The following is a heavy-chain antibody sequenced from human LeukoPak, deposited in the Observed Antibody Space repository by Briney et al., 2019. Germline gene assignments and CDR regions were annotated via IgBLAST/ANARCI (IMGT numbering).Heavy chain of an antibody. D-gene: IGHD3-22*01. J-gene: IGHJ4*02. CDR3: ARDNDSSGYYADY. CDR1: GYTFTGCY. Sequence: ASVKVSCKASGYTFTGCYMHWVRQAPGQGLEWMGWINPNSGGTNYAQKFQGRVTMTRDTSISTAYMELSRLRSDDTAVYYCARDNDSSGYYADYWGQGTLVTVSS. V-gene: IGHV1-2*02. CDR2: INPNSGGT.